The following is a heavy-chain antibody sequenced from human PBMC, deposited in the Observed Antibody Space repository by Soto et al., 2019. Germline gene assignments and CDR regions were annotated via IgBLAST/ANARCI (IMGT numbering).Heavy chain of an antibody. CDR2: ISGSDGST. D-gene: IGHD3-22*01. J-gene: IGHJ4*02. V-gene: IGHV3-23*01. CDR3: AKRPTYYYDSSGYYFDY. CDR1: GFTFSDYA. Sequence: GGSLRLSCAATGFTFSDYAMNWVRQAPGKGLEWVSHISGSDGSTYYADSVKGRFTISRDNAKNTLFLQMNSLRAEDTAVYYCAKRPTYYYDSSGYYFDYWGQGTLVTVSS.